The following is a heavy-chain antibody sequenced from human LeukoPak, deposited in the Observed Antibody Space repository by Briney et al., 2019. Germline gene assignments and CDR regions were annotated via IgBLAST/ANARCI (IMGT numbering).Heavy chain of an antibody. CDR1: GGSRSSHS. J-gene: IGHJ4*02. D-gene: IGHD2-2*01. V-gene: IGHV4-59*11. CDR3: ARFSSGCSTASCYLTN. Sequence: PSETLALTCTAGGGSRSSHSWSWIRQHKRKGLELVGHIYYTGTTFYNPSLNSRVIISLDTSRNQFSLRLTSVTAADAAVYCCARFSSGCSTASCYLTNWGQGTLVTVSS. CDR2: IYYTGTT.